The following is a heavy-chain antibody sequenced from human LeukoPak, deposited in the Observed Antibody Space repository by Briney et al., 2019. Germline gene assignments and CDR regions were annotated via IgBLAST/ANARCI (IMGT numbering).Heavy chain of an antibody. Sequence: SETLSLTCTVSGASVSAYYWTWIRQPPGKRLEWLGYIHYSGSTNYNPSLNSRVTMSLGASKNQFSLKLSSVSAADTAVYYCVQVRLAGLFDPWGQGTLVTVSS. CDR2: IHYSGST. V-gene: IGHV4-59*02. CDR3: VQVRLAGLFDP. D-gene: IGHD3-3*02. CDR1: GASVSAYY. J-gene: IGHJ5*02.